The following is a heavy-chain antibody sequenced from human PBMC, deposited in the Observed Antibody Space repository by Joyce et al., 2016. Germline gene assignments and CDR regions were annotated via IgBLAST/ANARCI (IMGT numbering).Heavy chain of an antibody. J-gene: IGHJ1*01. CDR2: ISWNSGSI. CDR3: AKDKASGSYRFFQY. D-gene: IGHD3-10*01. V-gene: IGHV3-9*01. CDR1: GFTFDDYA. Sequence: EVQLVESGGGLVQPGRSLRLSCAASGFTFDDYAMHWVQQPPGKGLEWVSGISWNSGSIDYVDSVKGRFTISRDNTKNSLYLQMKSLRAEDTAFYYCAKDKASGSYRFFQYWGQGTLVTVSS.